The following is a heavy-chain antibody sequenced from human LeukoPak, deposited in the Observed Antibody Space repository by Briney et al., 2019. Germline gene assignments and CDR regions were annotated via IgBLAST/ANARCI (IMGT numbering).Heavy chain of an antibody. Sequence: GRSLRLSCAASGFTFSDYYMSWIRQAPGKGLEWVSYISSSGSTIYYADSVKGRFTISRDNAKNSLYLQMNSLRAEDTAVYYCARDIYYYDSSGYSDYWGQGTLVTVSS. V-gene: IGHV3-11*01. J-gene: IGHJ4*02. CDR1: GFTFSDYY. D-gene: IGHD3-22*01. CDR3: ARDIYYYDSSGYSDY. CDR2: ISSSGSTI.